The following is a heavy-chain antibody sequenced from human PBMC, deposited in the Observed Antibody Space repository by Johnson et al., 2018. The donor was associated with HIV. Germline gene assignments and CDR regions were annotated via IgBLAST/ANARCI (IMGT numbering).Heavy chain of an antibody. D-gene: IGHD1-1*01. CDR2: INWNGGST. CDR3: AREGTTGRNDAFDI. J-gene: IGHJ3*02. V-gene: IGHV3-20*04. CDR1: GFTFDDYG. Sequence: EQLVESGGGVVRPGGSLRLSCVASGFTFDDYGMTWVRQAPGKGLEWVSGINWNGGSTDYADSVSGRFTISRDNAKNSLYLQMNSLRAEDTALYYCAREGTTGRNDAFDIWGQGTMVTVSS.